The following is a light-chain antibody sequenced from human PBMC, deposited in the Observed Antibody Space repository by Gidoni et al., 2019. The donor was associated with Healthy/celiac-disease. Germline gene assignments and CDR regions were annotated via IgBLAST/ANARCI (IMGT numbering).Light chain of an antibody. V-gene: IGKV3-20*01. CDR2: GAS. Sequence: EIVLTQSPGTLSLSPGERATLSCRASQSVSSSYLAWYQQQPGQAPRLLIYGASSRATGLPDRVSGSGSGTDFTLTISRLEPEDFAVYYCQQYGSSPLTFGGGTKVEIK. CDR3: QQYGSSPLT. J-gene: IGKJ4*01. CDR1: QSVSSSY.